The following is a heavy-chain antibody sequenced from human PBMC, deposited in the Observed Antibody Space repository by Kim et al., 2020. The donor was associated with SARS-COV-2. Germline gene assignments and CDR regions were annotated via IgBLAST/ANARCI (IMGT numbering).Heavy chain of an antibody. D-gene: IGHD3-16*01. CDR1: GFTFSSYA. CDR3: ARWAAVSYYYGMDV. J-gene: IGHJ6*02. V-gene: IGHV3-30*04. CDR2: ISYVGSNK. Sequence: GGSLRLSCAASGFTFSSYAMHWVRQAPGKGLGWVAVISYVGSNKYYADSVKGRFTISRDNSKNTLYLQMNSLRAEDTAVYYCARWAAVSYYYGMDVWGQGTTVTVSS.